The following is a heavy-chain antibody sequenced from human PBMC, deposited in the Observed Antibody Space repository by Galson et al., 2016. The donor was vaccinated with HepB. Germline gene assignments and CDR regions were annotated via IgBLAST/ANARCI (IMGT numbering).Heavy chain of an antibody. D-gene: IGHD2-2*01. Sequence: SLRFSCAASGFTFSSYWMIWVRQAPGRGLEWVANINQDGNGKQYVDSVKGRFTVSRDNGKNSLFLQMNSLRAEDTAVYYCARFSRSDFSYWGRGTLVTVSS. V-gene: IGHV3-7*04. CDR3: ARFSRSDFSY. J-gene: IGHJ4*02. CDR2: INQDGNGK. CDR1: GFTFSSYW.